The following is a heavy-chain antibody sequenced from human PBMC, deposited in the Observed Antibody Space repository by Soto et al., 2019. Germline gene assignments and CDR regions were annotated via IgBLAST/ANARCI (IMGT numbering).Heavy chain of an antibody. J-gene: IGHJ6*02. D-gene: IGHD1-26*01. V-gene: IGHV1-8*01. CDR1: GYTFTSYD. Sequence: GASVKVSCKASGYTFTSYDINWVRQATGQGLEWMGWMNPNSGNTGYAQKFQGRVTMTRDTSISTAYMELSRLRSDDTAVYYCARWWELKSAYYYYYGMDVWGQGTTVTVSS. CDR3: ARWWELKSAYYYYYGMDV. CDR2: MNPNSGNT.